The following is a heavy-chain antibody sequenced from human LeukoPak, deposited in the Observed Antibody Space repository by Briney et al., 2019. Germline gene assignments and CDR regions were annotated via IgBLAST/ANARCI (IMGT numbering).Heavy chain of an antibody. CDR3: AREHSSGYYYPDY. D-gene: IGHD3-22*01. CDR2: ISSSGSTI. Sequence: GGSLRLSCAASGFTFSDYYMSWIRQAPGKGLEWVSYISSSGSTIYYADSAKGRFTISRDNAKNSLYLQMNSLRAEDTAVYYCAREHSSGYYYPDYWGQGTLVTVPS. J-gene: IGHJ4*02. V-gene: IGHV3-11*04. CDR1: GFTFSDYY.